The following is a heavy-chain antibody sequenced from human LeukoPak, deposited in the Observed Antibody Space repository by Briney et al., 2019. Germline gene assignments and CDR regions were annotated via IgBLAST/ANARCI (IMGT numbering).Heavy chain of an antibody. CDR1: GFTFSFYG. Sequence: PGGSLRLSCATSGFTFSFYGMQWVRQAPGKGLEWVAFIQYDGSYKFYADSVQGRFSISRDNSKNTLFLQMNRLRAEDTAVYYCAKTSDQLLYSKFDCWGQGTLVTVSS. D-gene: IGHD2-2*02. CDR2: IQYDGSYK. J-gene: IGHJ4*02. V-gene: IGHV3-30*02. CDR3: AKTSDQLLYSKFDC.